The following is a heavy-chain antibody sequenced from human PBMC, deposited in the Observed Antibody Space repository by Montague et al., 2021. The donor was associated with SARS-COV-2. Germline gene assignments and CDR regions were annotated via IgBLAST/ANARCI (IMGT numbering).Heavy chain of an antibody. CDR1: GFTFSIYG. Sequence: SLRLSCSASGFTFSIYGMSWVRQAPGKGLEWASGICSGGGGTHYADSVKGRFTISRDKVKNMVYLQMNSLRGEDTAVYYCASHRRGWYSRFDYWGQGTLVTVSS. D-gene: IGHD6-19*01. J-gene: IGHJ4*02. CDR2: ICSGGGGT. V-gene: IGHV3-23*01. CDR3: ASHRRGWYSRFDY.